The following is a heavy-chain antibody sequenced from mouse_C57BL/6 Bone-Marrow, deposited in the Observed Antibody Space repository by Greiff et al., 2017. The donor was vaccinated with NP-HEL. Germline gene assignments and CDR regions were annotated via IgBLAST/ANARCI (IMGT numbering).Heavy chain of an antibody. D-gene: IGHD1-1*02. Sequence: EVQLQQSGPVLVKPGASVKMSCKASGYTFTDYYMNWVKQSHGKSLEWIGVINPYNGGTSYNQKFKGKATLTVDKSSSTAYMELNSLTSEDSAVYYCARWYYPFAYWGQGTLVTVSA. J-gene: IGHJ3*01. V-gene: IGHV1-19*01. CDR3: ARWYYPFAY. CDR2: INPYNGGT. CDR1: GYTFTDYY.